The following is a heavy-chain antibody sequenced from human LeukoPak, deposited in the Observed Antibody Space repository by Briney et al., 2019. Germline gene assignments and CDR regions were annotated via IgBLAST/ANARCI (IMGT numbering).Heavy chain of an antibody. CDR3: ARVDYGGNWGSFDY. J-gene: IGHJ4*02. CDR1: GFTFSSYW. D-gene: IGHD4-23*01. Sequence: GGSLRLSCAASGFTFSSYWMHWVRQAPGKGLVWVSRINSDGSSTSYADSVKGRSTISRDNAKNTLYLQMNSLRAEDTAVYYCARVDYGGNWGSFDYWGQGTLVTVSS. V-gene: IGHV3-74*01. CDR2: INSDGSST.